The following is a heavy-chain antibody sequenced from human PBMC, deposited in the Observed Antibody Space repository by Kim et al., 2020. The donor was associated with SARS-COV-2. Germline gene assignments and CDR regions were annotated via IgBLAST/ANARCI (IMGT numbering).Heavy chain of an antibody. D-gene: IGHD6-13*01. J-gene: IGHJ4*02. CDR3: ASAIAAAGSPSFDY. Sequence: PTLKSRATKSGDKSKNQFSLKLSSVTAADTAVYYCASAIAAAGSPSFDYWGQGTLVTVSS. V-gene: IGHV4-4*02.